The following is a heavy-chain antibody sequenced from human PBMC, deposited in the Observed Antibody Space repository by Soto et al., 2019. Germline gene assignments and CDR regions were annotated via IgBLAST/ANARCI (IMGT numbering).Heavy chain of an antibody. CDR1: GFTFSAVS. CDR2: ISSSGTPP. CDR3: ARDRGAVTGQYFDY. D-gene: IGHD6-19*01. V-gene: IGHV3-11*05. J-gene: IGHJ4*02. Sequence: QVQLEESGGGLAKPGGSLRLSCAASGFTFSAVSMSWIRQAPNKGLEYISYISSSGTPPNYADSVKGLFTISRDNAKNSLYLQMNSLRAEDTAVYYCARDRGAVTGQYFDYWGQGALVTVSS.